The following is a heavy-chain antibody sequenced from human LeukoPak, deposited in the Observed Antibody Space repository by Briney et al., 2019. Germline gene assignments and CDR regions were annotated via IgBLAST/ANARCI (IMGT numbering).Heavy chain of an antibody. V-gene: IGHV4-39*07. CDR1: GGSISSSTYY. CDR2: IPYSGST. J-gene: IGHJ4*02. Sequence: PSETLSLTCTVSGGSISSSTYYWGWIRQPPGKGLEWIGTIPYSGSTSYNPSLKSRVTILVDTSKNQVSLRLTSVTAADTAVYYCARATAGTTLFEGIDYWGQGTLVTVSS. D-gene: IGHD1-1*01. CDR3: ARATAGTTLFEGIDY.